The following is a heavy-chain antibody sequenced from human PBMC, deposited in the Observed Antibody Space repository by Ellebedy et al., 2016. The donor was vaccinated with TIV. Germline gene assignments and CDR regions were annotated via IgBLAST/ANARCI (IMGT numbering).Heavy chain of an antibody. Sequence: MPSETLSLTCTVSGGSISSYYWSWIRQPPGKGLEWIGYVFHTGSTNYNPSLKNRVTISIDTSKNQFSLRLNSVTAADTAVYYCAKREAFRGVKGLSNWFDPWGQGTLVTVSS. CDR2: VFHTGST. D-gene: IGHD3-16*01. CDR1: GGSISSYY. V-gene: IGHV4-59*08. CDR3: AKREAFRGVKGLSNWFDP. J-gene: IGHJ5*02.